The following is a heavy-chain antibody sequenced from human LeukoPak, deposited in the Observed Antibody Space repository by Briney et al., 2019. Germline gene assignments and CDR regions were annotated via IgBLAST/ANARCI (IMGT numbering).Heavy chain of an antibody. J-gene: IGHJ6*02. Sequence: SETLSLTCTVSGGSISSYYWSWIRQPPGKGLEWIGYIYYSGSTKYNPSLKSRVTISVDTSKNQFSLKLGSVTAADTAVYFCARDGTYYYGMDVWGPGTTVTVS. D-gene: IGHD1-26*01. CDR1: GGSISSYY. V-gene: IGHV4-59*13. CDR3: ARDGTYYYGMDV. CDR2: IYYSGST.